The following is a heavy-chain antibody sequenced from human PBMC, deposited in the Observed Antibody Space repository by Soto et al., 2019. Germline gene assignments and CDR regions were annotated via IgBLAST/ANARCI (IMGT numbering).Heavy chain of an antibody. CDR2: INHSGST. Sequence: QVQLQQWGAGLLKPSETLSLTCAVYGGSFSGYYWSWIRQPPGKGLEWIGEINHSGSTNYNPSVKSRVSISVDTSKNQFSLKLSSVTAADTAVYYCARMAGYCSSTSCYEAYYGMDVWGQGTTVTVSS. CDR1: GGSFSGYY. V-gene: IGHV4-34*01. CDR3: ARMAGYCSSTSCYEAYYGMDV. D-gene: IGHD2-2*01. J-gene: IGHJ6*02.